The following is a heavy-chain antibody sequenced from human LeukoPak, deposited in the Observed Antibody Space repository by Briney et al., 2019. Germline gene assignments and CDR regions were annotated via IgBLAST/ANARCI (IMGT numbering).Heavy chain of an antibody. CDR3: AREELGYCSSTSCTFDY. J-gene: IGHJ4*02. D-gene: IGHD2-2*01. CDR2: MNSNSGNT. V-gene: IGHV1-8*01. Sequence: ASVKVSCKASGYTFTSYDINWVRQATGQGLEWMGWMNSNSGNTGYAQKFQGRVTMTRNTSISTAYMELSSLRSEDTAVYYCAREELGYCSSTSCTFDYWGQGTLVTVSS. CDR1: GYTFTSYD.